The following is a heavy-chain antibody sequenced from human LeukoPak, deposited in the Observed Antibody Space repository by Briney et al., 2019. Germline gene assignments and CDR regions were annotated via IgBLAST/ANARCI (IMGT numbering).Heavy chain of an antibody. V-gene: IGHV4-59*12. D-gene: IGHD6-19*01. Sequence: PSETLSLTCTVSGDSISDYYWNWIRQPPGKGLEWIGNIYHSGTTNYNPSLKSRVTISIDPSKTKFSLKLSSVTAADTAVYYCARDGCHPAGYFDLWGRGTLVTVSS. CDR3: ARDGCHPAGYFDL. CDR2: IYHSGTT. J-gene: IGHJ2*01. CDR1: GDSISDYY.